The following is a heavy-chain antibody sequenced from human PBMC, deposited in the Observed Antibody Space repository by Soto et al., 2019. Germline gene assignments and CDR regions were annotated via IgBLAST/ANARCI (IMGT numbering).Heavy chain of an antibody. V-gene: IGHV3-23*01. D-gene: IGHD2-15*01. CDR3: AKGALGYCSGGSCFHYYGMDV. CDR2: ISGSGGST. Sequence: LRLSCAASGFTFSSYAMSWVRQAPGKGLEWVSAISGSGGSTYYADSVKGRFTISRDNSKNTLYLQMNSLRAEDTAVYYCAKGALGYCSGGSCFHYYGMDVWGQGTTVTVSS. J-gene: IGHJ6*02. CDR1: GFTFSSYA.